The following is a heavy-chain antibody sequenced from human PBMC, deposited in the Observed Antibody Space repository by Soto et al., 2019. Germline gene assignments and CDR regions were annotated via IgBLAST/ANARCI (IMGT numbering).Heavy chain of an antibody. V-gene: IGHV4-34*01. J-gene: IGHJ4*02. CDR3: ARGRCSGGSCYSSSVEGYFDY. CDR2: INHSGST. CDR1: GGSSSGYY. Sequence: SETLSLTCAVYGGSSSGYYWSWIRQPPGKGLEWIGEINHSGSTNYNPSLKSRVTISVDTSKNQFSLKLSSVTAADTAVYYCARGRCSGGSCYSSSVEGYFDYWGQGTLVTVSS. D-gene: IGHD2-15*01.